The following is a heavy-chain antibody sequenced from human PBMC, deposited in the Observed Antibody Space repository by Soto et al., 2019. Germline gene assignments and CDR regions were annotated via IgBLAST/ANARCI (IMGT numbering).Heavy chain of an antibody. CDR3: ARHFTMVRGEDYYGMDV. D-gene: IGHD3-10*01. V-gene: IGHV1-69*02. CDR1: GGTFSSYT. J-gene: IGHJ6*02. CDR2: IIPILGIA. Sequence: QVQLVQSGAEVKKPGSSVKVSCKASGGTFSSYTISWVRQAPGQGLEWMGRIIPILGIANYAQKFQGRVTITADKSTSTAYMELSSLRSEDTAVYYCARHFTMVRGEDYYGMDVWGQGTTVTVSS.